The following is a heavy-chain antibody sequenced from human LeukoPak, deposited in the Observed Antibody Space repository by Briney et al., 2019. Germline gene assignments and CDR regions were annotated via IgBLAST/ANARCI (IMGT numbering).Heavy chain of an antibody. CDR3: ARDLRGYDSSGYYIV. J-gene: IGHJ4*02. V-gene: IGHV1-18*01. Sequence: ASVKVSCKASGYTFTSYGISWVRQAPGQGLEWMGWISAYNGNTNYAQKLQGRVTMTTDTSTSTAYMELRSLRSDDTAVYYCARDLRGYDSSGYYIVWGQGTLVTVSS. CDR1: GYTFTSYG. CDR2: ISAYNGNT. D-gene: IGHD3-22*01.